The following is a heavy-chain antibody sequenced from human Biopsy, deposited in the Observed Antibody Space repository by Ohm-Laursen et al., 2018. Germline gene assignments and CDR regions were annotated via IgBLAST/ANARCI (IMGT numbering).Heavy chain of an antibody. V-gene: IGHV4-59*08. CDR1: GGSISSYY. CDR2: ISYSRDT. CDR3: AKHGSGWTGDDAFHI. D-gene: IGHD6-19*01. J-gene: IGHJ3*02. Sequence: SHTLSFTCTVSGGSISSYYWSWIRQPPGKGLEWIGYISYSRDTNYNPSLKSRITISVDTSKNQFSLKLTSVTAADTAVYYCAKHGSGWTGDDAFHIWGQGTMVTVSS.